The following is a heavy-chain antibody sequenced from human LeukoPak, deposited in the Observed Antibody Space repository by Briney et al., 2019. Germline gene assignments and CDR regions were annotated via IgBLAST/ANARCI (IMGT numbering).Heavy chain of an antibody. Sequence: SETLSLTCAVYGVSFSGYCWSWIRQPPGKGLEWIGEINHSGSINYNPSLKSRVTISVHTSMNQFSLKLSSVTAADTALYYCARAPRSQGWYFDLWGRGTLVTVSS. CDR2: INHSGSI. CDR1: GVSFSGYC. CDR3: ARAPRSQGWYFDL. J-gene: IGHJ2*01. V-gene: IGHV4-34*01. D-gene: IGHD3-10*01.